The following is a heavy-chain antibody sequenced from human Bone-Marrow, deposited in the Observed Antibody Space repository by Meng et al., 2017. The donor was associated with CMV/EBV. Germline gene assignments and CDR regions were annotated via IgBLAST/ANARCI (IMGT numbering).Heavy chain of an antibody. CDR3: AKDKVRGAPHGMDV. Sequence: GESLKISCAASGFNFNSYGIHWVRQAPGKGLEWVAVIWYDGSKKYYADSVKGRFITSRDNSMNTLYLQMNSLRAEDTAVYYCAKDKVRGAPHGMDVWGQGTTVTVSS. CDR2: IWYDGSKK. J-gene: IGHJ6*02. D-gene: IGHD3-10*01. CDR1: GFNFNSYG. V-gene: IGHV3-33*06.